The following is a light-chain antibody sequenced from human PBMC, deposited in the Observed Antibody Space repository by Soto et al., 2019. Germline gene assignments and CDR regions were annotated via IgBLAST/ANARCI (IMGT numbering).Light chain of an antibody. CDR1: QSVSSY. CDR3: QQRSNWPSLT. V-gene: IGKV3-11*01. J-gene: IGKJ4*01. Sequence: EILLTQSPATLSLSPGERVTLSCRASQSVSSYLAWYQQKPGQAPRLLIYDASNRATGIPARFSGSGSETDFTLTIGSLEPEDFAVYYCQQRSNWPSLTFGGGTKVELK. CDR2: DAS.